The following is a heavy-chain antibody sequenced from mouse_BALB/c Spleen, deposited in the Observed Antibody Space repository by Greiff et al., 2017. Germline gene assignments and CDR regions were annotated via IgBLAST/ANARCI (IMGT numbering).Heavy chain of an antibody. D-gene: IGHD2-1*01. CDR1: GFSLSTSGMC. Sequence: QVTLKESGPGILQPSQTLSLTCSFSGFSLSTSGMCVSWIRQPSGKGLEWLAHIYWDDDKRYNPSLKSRLTISKDTSSNQVFLKITSVDTADTATYYCARRGNGKKAMDYWGQGTSGTVSS. CDR2: IYWDDDK. J-gene: IGHJ4*01. V-gene: IGHV8-12*01. CDR3: ARRGNGKKAMDY.